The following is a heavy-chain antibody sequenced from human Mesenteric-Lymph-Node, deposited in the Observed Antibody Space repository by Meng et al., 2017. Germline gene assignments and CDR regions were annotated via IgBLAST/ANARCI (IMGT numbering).Heavy chain of an antibody. CDR1: GGSMSGYY. V-gene: IGHV4-59*01. D-gene: IGHD6-19*01. CDR3: ARASYSSGWYPVYFDP. J-gene: IGHJ4*02. Sequence: GSLRLSCNVSGGSMSGYYWSWIRQPPGKGLEWLGYTYYSGSTNYNPSLKSRVTISVDTSKNQFSLRLKSVTAADTAVYFCARASYSSGWYPVYFDPWGQGTLVTVSS. CDR2: TYYSGST.